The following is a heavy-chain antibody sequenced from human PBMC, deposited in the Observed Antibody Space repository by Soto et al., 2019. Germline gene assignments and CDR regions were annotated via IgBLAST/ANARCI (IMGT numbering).Heavy chain of an antibody. CDR1: GGSISSSSYY. J-gene: IGHJ5*02. V-gene: IGHV4-39*01. Sequence: PSETLSLTCTVSGGSISSSSYYWGWIRQPPGKGLEWIGSIYYSGSTYYNPSLKSRVTISVDTSKNQFSLKLSSVTAADTAVYYCARSPSVPAAISHWFDPWGQGTLVTVSS. CDR2: IYYSGST. CDR3: ARSPSVPAAISHWFDP. D-gene: IGHD2-2*01.